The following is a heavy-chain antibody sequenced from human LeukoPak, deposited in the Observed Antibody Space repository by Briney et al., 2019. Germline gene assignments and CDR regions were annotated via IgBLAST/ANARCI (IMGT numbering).Heavy chain of an antibody. J-gene: IGHJ6*03. CDR3: ARRRTLFGVAASYYMDV. V-gene: IGHV3-48*01. D-gene: IGHD3-3*01. Sequence: GGSMRLSCAASGFTFDSYNMNWVRQAPGKGLELVSHISSSGNTIYYIDSVKGRFTISRDYAKRSLYLQMNNLRADDTAVYYCARRRTLFGVAASYYMDVWGRGTAVTVSS. CDR2: ISSSGNTI. CDR1: GFTFDSYN.